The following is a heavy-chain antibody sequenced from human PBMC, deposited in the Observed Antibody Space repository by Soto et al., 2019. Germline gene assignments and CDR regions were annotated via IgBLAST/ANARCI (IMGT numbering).Heavy chain of an antibody. V-gene: IGHV3-7*01. CDR2: MNQDGSES. CDR3: ARLSTSAGRRDLAC. Sequence: EVQLVESGGGLVQPGGSLRLSCAASGFSLSSYWMSWVRQAPGKGLEWVANMNQDGSESDYVGSVKGRFTFTRDNAKNPLSLQINNLRAEETAVYYCARLSTSAGRRDLACWGQGTLVTVSS. J-gene: IGHJ4*02. CDR1: GFSLSSYW.